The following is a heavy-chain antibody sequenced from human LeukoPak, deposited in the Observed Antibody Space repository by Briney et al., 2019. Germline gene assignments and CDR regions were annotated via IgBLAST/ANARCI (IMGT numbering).Heavy chain of an antibody. V-gene: IGHV3-21*01. CDR1: GFTFSIYS. CDR3: AKDFYSSPWGGSFDY. Sequence: AGGSLRLSCAASGFTFSIYSMHWVRQAPGKGLEWVSSITSSSSYIYYADSVKGRFTISRDNAKNSLYLQMNSLRAEDTAVYYCAKDFYSSPWGGSFDYWGQGTLVTVSS. CDR2: ITSSSSYI. J-gene: IGHJ4*02. D-gene: IGHD3-16*01.